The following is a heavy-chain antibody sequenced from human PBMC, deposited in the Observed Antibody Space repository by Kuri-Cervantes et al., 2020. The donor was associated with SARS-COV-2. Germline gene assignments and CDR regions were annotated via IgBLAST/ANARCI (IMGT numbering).Heavy chain of an antibody. CDR1: GFTFSDYA. J-gene: IGHJ4*02. CDR2: ISFDGRNT. D-gene: IGHD6-13*01. CDR3: ARGRYTNSWYYFDY. Sequence: GGSLRLSCAASGFTFSDYAIDWVRQAPGKGLEWVAIISFDGRNTKYADSMKGRFTISRDNSKNVVYLQINSLRLEDTAVYYCARGRYTNSWYYFDYWGQGTLVTVSS. V-gene: IGHV3-30*04.